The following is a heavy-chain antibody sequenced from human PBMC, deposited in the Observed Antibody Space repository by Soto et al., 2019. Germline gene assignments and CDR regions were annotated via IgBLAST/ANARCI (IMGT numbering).Heavy chain of an antibody. D-gene: IGHD3-9*01. CDR3: ARFFYDILTGYYGPRAEYFQH. Sequence: SVKVSCKASGGTFSSYTISWVRQAPGQGLEWMGRIIPILGIANYAQKFQGRVTITADKSTSTAYMELSSLRSEDTAVYYCARFFYDILTGYYGPRAEYFQHWGQGTLVTVSS. CDR2: IIPILGIA. V-gene: IGHV1-69*02. CDR1: GGTFSSYT. J-gene: IGHJ1*01.